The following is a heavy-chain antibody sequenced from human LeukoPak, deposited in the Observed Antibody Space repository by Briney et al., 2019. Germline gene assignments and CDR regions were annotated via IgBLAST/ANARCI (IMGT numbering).Heavy chain of an antibody. J-gene: IGHJ4*02. V-gene: IGHV1-3*01. Sequence: ASVKVSCKASGFTFTTYSIHWVRQAPGQRLEWMGWINGGNGNTKYSQNFQGRASITRDTSANTAYMELRHLKSEDTAVYYCARWLGESFDYWGQGTLVTVSS. CDR2: INGGNGNT. D-gene: IGHD3-10*01. CDR1: GFTFTTYS. CDR3: ARWLGESFDY.